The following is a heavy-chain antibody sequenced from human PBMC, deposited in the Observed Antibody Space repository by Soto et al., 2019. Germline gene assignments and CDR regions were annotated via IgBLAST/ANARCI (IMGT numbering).Heavy chain of an antibody. J-gene: IGHJ4*02. V-gene: IGHV3-23*01. CDR2: INSNGGST. CDR1: GFTFSRYV. D-gene: IGHD2-2*01. CDR3: ARVPDLDYCSRTSCLYYFDY. Sequence: GGSLRLSCVASGFTFSRYVMTWVRQAPGKGLEWVSTINSNGGSTYYADSVKGRFTISRDNSKNSLYLQMNGLRAEDTAVYFCARVPDLDYCSRTSCLYYFDYWGQGALVTGSS.